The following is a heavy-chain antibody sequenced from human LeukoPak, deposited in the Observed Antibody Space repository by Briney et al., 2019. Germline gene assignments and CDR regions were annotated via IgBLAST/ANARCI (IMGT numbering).Heavy chain of an antibody. Sequence: SVKVSCKASGGTFSSYAISWVRQAPGQGLEWMGGIIPIFGTANYAQKFQGRVTMTRDTSTSTVYMELSSLRSEDTAVYYCARGPPYCSGGSCYSVYFDYWGQGTLVTVSS. D-gene: IGHD2-15*01. CDR2: IIPIFGTA. J-gene: IGHJ4*02. V-gene: IGHV1-69*05. CDR3: ARGPPYCSGGSCYSVYFDY. CDR1: GGTFSSYA.